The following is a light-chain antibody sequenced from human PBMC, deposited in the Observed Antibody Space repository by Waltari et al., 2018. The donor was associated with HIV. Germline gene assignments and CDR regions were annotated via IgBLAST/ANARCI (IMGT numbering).Light chain of an antibody. CDR1: SSAVGGHNS. CDR3: SSYTSSSTRV. V-gene: IGLV2-14*01. Sequence: QPALTQPASVSGSPGPSFTLSCTGTSSAVGGHNSLPWYQQHPGKAPKLMIDEVSNRPSGVSNRFSGSKSGNTASLTISGLQAEDEADYYCSSYTSSSTRVFGGGTNLTVL. CDR2: EVS. J-gene: IGLJ3*02.